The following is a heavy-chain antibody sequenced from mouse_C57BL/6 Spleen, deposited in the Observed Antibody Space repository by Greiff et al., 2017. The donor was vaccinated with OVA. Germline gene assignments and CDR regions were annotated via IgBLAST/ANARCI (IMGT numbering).Heavy chain of an antibody. J-gene: IGHJ4*01. D-gene: IGHD1-1*01. CDR1: GFTFSDYG. Sequence: EVMLVESGGGLVKPGGSLKLSCAASGFTFSDYGMHWVRQAPEKGLEWVAYISSGSSTIYYADTVKGRFTISRDNAKNTLFLQMTSLRSEDTAMYYCARRATVVANGAMDYWGQGTSVTVSS. CDR2: ISSGSSTI. CDR3: ARRATVVANGAMDY. V-gene: IGHV5-17*01.